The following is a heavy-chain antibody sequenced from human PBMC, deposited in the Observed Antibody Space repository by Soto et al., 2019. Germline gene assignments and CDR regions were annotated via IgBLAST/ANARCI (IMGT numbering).Heavy chain of an antibody. J-gene: IGHJ6*02. CDR2: ISSSSSTI. V-gene: IGHV3-48*02. Sequence: GGSLRLSCAASGFTFSSYSMNWVRQAPGKGLEWVSYISSSSSTIYYADSVKGRFTISRDNAKNSLYLQMNSLRDEDTAVSYCASQYSGSSYYYYYGMDVWGQGTTVTVSS. CDR1: GFTFSSYS. CDR3: ASQYSGSSYYYYYGMDV. D-gene: IGHD1-26*01.